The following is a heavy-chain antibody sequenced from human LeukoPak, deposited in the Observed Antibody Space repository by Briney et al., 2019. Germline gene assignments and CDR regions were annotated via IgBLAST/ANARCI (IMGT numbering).Heavy chain of an antibody. CDR3: ASSVSSSWYDAFDI. D-gene: IGHD6-13*01. CDR2: INPSGGST. CDR1: GYTFTSYY. J-gene: IGHJ3*02. Sequence: ASVKVSCKASGYTFTSYYMHWVRQAPGQGLEWMGIINPSGGSTSYAQKLQGRVTMTRDMSTSTVYVELSSLRSEDTAVYYCASSVSSSWYDAFDIWGQGTMVTVSS. V-gene: IGHV1-46*01.